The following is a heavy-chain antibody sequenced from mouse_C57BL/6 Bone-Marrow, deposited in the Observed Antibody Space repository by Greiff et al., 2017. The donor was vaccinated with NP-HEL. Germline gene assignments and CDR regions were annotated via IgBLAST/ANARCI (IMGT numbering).Heavy chain of an antibody. J-gene: IGHJ3*01. D-gene: IGHD2-4*01. CDR3: AISIYYDYGWFAY. Sequence: QVQLQQPGAELVKPGASVKVSCKASGYTFTSYWMHWVKQRPGQGLEWIGRIHPSDSDTNYNQKFKGKATLTVDKSSSTAYMQLSSLTSEDSAVYYCAISIYYDYGWFAYWGQGTLVTVSA. CDR1: GYTFTSYW. CDR2: IHPSDSDT. V-gene: IGHV1-74*01.